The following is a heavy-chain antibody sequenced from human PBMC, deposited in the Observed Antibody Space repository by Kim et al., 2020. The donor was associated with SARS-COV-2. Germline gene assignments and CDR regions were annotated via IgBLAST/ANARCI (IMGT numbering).Heavy chain of an antibody. D-gene: IGHD6-19*01. CDR3: ATGPSGWYDF. CDR1: GYTFTSYD. J-gene: IGHJ4*02. V-gene: IGHV1-8*01. CDR2: VNPHSGNS. Sequence: ASVKVSCRTSGYTFTSYDINWVRQATGQGPEWMGWVNPHSGNSGYAQKFQGRLKMTTNTAINTAYMELSSLRSDDTAVYYCATGPSGWYDFWGRGSLVTVPS.